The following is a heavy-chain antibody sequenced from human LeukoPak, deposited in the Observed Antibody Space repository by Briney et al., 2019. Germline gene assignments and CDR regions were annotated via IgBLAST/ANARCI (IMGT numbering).Heavy chain of an antibody. CDR1: GGSFSGYY. CDR2: INHSGST. J-gene: IGHJ4*02. Sequence: SETLSLTCAVYGGSFSGYYWSWIRQPPGKGLEWIGEINHSGSTNYNPSLKSRVTISVDTSKNQFSLRLSSVTAADTAVYYCARRPPRDRYYDSSGSLDYWGQGTLVTVSS. CDR3: ARRPPRDRYYDSSGSLDY. V-gene: IGHV4-34*01. D-gene: IGHD3-22*01.